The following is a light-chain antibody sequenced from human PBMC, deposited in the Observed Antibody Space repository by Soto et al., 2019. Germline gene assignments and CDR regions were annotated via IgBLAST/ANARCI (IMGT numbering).Light chain of an antibody. V-gene: IGKV3-11*01. CDR3: QQRNSWPLT. CDR1: QSVRSY. Sequence: EIVLTQSPATLSLSPGERATLSCRASQSVRSYLAWYQQKPGQAPRLLIYDASNRATGIPARFSGSGSGTDVTLTISSLEPEDFAVYYCQQRNSWPLTFGGGTKVEIK. J-gene: IGKJ4*01. CDR2: DAS.